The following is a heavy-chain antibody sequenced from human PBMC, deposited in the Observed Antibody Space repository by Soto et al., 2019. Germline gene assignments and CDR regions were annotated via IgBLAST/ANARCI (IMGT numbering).Heavy chain of an antibody. CDR3: ARSSTTYYYQSSPYWPDKELDI. J-gene: IGHJ4*02. CDR1: GNTLTGHF. D-gene: IGHD3-22*01. Sequence: QLQLVQSGAEVKRPGASVRVSCKASGNTLTGHFLHWVRQARGQGLEWMGWLNSNSGGTKIAQKFQGRLAMTRDTSITTAYMELSRLTSEDTAVYYCARSSTTYYYQSSPYWPDKELDIWGQGTLITVSS. CDR2: LNSNSGGT. V-gene: IGHV1-2*02.